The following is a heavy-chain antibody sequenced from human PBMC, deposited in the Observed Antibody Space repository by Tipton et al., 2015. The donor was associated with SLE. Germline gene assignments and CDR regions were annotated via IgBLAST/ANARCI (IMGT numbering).Heavy chain of an antibody. D-gene: IGHD2-15*01. Sequence: TLSLTCTVSGGSISSYYWSWIRQPPGKGLEWIGYIYYSGSTNYNPSLKSRVTISVDTSKNQFSLKLTSVTAADTAVYYCARLSVGLSAMRSWGHGTLVTVSS. J-gene: IGHJ4*01. CDR2: IYYSGST. CDR1: GGSISSYY. CDR3: ARLSVGLSAMRS. V-gene: IGHV4-59*12.